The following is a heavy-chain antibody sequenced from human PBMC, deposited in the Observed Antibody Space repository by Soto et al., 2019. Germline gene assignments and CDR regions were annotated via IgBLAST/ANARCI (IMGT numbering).Heavy chain of an antibody. V-gene: IGHV1-69*13. CDR1: GVTFNRQD. D-gene: IGHD5-12*01. CDR3: ATSEGRDGYSFDY. CDR2: IIPMFGTP. J-gene: IGHJ4*02. Sequence: SVKVSCKASGVTFNRQDMRWVRQAPGQGLEWMGGIIPMFGTPHYAEKFQDRVTITADESTGTAYLELSSLTSEDTAVYCCATSEGRDGYSFDYWGPGTLVTVSS.